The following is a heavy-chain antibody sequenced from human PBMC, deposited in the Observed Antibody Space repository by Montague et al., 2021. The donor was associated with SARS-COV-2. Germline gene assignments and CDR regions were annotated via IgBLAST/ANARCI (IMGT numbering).Heavy chain of an antibody. CDR3: ARWGYDYVWENYRYPHDAFDI. CDR2: VSSSGSRR. J-gene: IGHJ3*02. V-gene: IGHV3-48*03. D-gene: IGHD3-16*02. CDR1: GFTFSSYE. Sequence: SLRLSCAASGFTFSSYEMNWVRQAPGKGLEWVSYVSSSGSRRYYADSVKGRFTISRDNTKNSLSLQMNSLRAEDTAVYYCARWGYDYVWENYRYPHDAFDIWGQGTLVTVAS.